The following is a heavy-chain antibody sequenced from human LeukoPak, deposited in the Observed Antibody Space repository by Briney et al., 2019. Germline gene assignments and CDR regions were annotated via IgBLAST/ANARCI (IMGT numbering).Heavy chain of an antibody. V-gene: IGHV4-39*07. CDR1: GGSISTTNYY. D-gene: IGHD2-21*02. CDR2: ISYSGGP. CDR3: ARCGGDCSGFDY. Sequence: SETLSLTCTVSGGSISTTNYYWGWIRQPPGKGLEWIGSISYSGGPYYNPSLKSRLTISLDTSRSQFSLKVSYVTDADTAVYYCARCGGDCSGFDYWGQGTLVTVSS. J-gene: IGHJ4*02.